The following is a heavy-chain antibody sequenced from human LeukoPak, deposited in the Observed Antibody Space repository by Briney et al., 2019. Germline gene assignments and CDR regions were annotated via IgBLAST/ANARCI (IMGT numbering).Heavy chain of an antibody. D-gene: IGHD3-22*01. CDR1: GYTFTGYY. Sequence: ASVKVSCMASGYTFTGYYIHWVRQAPGQGLEWMGWINPNSGGTNYAQKFQGRVTMTRDTSISTAYMELSRLRSDDTAVYYCARDRKYYYDSSGYSRRYNSFDPWGQGTLVTVSS. J-gene: IGHJ5*02. V-gene: IGHV1-2*02. CDR3: ARDRKYYYDSSGYSRRYNSFDP. CDR2: INPNSGGT.